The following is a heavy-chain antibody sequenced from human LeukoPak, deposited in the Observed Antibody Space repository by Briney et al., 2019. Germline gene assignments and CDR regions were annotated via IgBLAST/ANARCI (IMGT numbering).Heavy chain of an antibody. V-gene: IGHV3-9*01. D-gene: IGHD2/OR15-2a*01. CDR3: VKDKGCCNFHWFDA. CDR2: ITWNDDTT. Sequence: GKSLRLSRVASGFTFDDYAMHWVRQTREKGLEWVSGITWNDDTTGYADSVKGRFTISRDNAKKSVFLQMDSLRPDDTAKYYCVKDKGCCNFHWFDAWGQGSLVAVSS. J-gene: IGHJ5*02. CDR1: GFTFDDYA.